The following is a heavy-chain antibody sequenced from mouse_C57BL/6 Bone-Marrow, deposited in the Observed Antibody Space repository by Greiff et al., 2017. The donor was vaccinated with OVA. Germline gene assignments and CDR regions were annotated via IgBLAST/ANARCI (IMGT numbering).Heavy chain of an antibody. V-gene: IGHV5-9-1*02. D-gene: IGHD1-1*01. Sequence: EVKLMESGEGLVKPGGSLKLSCAASGFTFSSYAMSWVRQTPEKRLEWVAYISSGGDYIYYADTVKGRFTISRDNARNTLYLQMSSLKSEDTAMYYCTREDTTGAYWGQGTLVTVSA. CDR3: TREDTTGAY. J-gene: IGHJ3*01. CDR2: ISSGGDYI. CDR1: GFTFSSYA.